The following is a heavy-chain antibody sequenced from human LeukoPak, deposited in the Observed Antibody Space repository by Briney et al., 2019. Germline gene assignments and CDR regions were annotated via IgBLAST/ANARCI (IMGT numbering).Heavy chain of an antibody. CDR1: GYSISSGYY. Sequence: SETLSLTCAVSGYSISSGYYWGWIRQSPGKGLEWIGSAYHNGRTYYSPSLKSRVTISVDTSKNQVSLKLSSVTAADTAVYYCARTYCTTTGCYVNSWGQGTLVTVSS. CDR3: ARTYCTTTGCYVNS. CDR2: AYHNGRT. D-gene: IGHD2-2*01. V-gene: IGHV4-38-2*01. J-gene: IGHJ4*02.